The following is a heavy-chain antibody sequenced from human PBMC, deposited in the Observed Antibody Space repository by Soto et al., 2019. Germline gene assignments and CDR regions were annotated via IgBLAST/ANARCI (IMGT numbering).Heavy chain of an antibody. V-gene: IGHV1-2*04. CDR3: ARDVYSSSSFSLGY. CDR1: GYTFTGYY. Sequence: ASVKVSCKASGYTFTGYYMHWVRQAPGQGLEWMGWINPNSGGTNYAQKFQGWVTMTRDTSISTAYMELSRLRSDDTAVYYCARDVYSSSSFSLGYWGQGPLVTVYS. D-gene: IGHD6-6*01. CDR2: INPNSGGT. J-gene: IGHJ4*02.